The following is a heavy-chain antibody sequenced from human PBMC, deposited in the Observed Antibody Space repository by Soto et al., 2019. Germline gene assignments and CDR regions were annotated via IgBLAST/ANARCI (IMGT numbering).Heavy chain of an antibody. Sequence: SETLSLTCAVSGGSISDSNWWNWVRQPPGKGLEWIGEIYHSGSTNYNPSLKSRVTISVDKSKNQFSLNLSSVTAADTAVYYCAREFIAVAGLFDYWGQGTLVTVSS. CDR1: GGSISDSNW. V-gene: IGHV4-4*02. D-gene: IGHD6-19*01. J-gene: IGHJ4*02. CDR3: AREFIAVAGLFDY. CDR2: IYHSGST.